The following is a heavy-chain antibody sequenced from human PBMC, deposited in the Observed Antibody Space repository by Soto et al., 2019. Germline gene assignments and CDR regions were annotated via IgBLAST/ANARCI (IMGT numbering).Heavy chain of an antibody. J-gene: IGHJ4*02. CDR2: IYTSGST. CDR3: ASASFHVATISSYFDY. V-gene: IGHV4-4*07. D-gene: IGHD5-12*01. Sequence: SETLSLTCTVSGGSISSYYWSWIRQPAGKGLEWIGRIYTSGSTNYNPSLKSRVTMSVDTSKNQFSLKLSSVTAADTAVYDSASASFHVATISSYFDYWGQATRVTASS. CDR1: GGSISSYY.